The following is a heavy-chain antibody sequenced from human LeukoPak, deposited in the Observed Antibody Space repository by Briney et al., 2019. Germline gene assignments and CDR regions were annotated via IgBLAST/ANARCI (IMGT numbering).Heavy chain of an antibody. CDR1: GGSISSYY. V-gene: IGHV4-59*13. CDR2: IYYSGST. CDR3: ARGGSSPPLDD. D-gene: IGHD3-10*01. Sequence: SETLSLTCIVSGGSISSYYWSWIRQPPGKGLEWIGYIYYSGSTFYSPSLRSRVTMSVDTSKNQISLKLSSVTAADTAVYYCARGGSSPPLDDWGQGTLVTVSS. J-gene: IGHJ4*02.